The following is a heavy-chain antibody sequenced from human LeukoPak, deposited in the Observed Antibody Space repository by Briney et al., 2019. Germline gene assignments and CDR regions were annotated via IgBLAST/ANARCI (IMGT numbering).Heavy chain of an antibody. CDR3: ARTTAAGPYFQH. Sequence: SETLSLTCTVSGGSISSYYWSWIRQPPGKGLEWIGYIYYSGSTYYNPPLKSRVTISVDTSKNQFSLKLSSVTAADTAVYYCARTTAAGPYFQHWGQGTLVTVSS. J-gene: IGHJ1*01. CDR2: IYYSGST. CDR1: GGSISSYY. D-gene: IGHD6-13*01. V-gene: IGHV4-59*12.